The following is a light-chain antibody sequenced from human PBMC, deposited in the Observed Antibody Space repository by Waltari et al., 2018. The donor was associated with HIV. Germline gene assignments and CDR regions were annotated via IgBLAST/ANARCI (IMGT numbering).Light chain of an antibody. CDR2: AAS. Sequence: DIQMTQSPSSLSASVGDRVTITCRASQDIVNYLVWFQQKPVEAPKSLIYAASSLQRGVPSKFRGSGSGTDFTLTIDTLHSEDSATYYCQQYKSYPLTFGQGTRLEIK. CDR3: QQYKSYPLT. V-gene: IGKV1-16*02. CDR1: QDIVNY. J-gene: IGKJ5*01.